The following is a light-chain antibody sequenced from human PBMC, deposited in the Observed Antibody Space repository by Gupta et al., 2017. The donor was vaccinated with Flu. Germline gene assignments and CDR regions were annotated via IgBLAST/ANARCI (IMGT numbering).Light chain of an antibody. CDR3: QQYGRSPRT. J-gene: IGKJ1*01. CDR2: GAS. Sequence: GTLSLSPGERATLSCRASQSVSNNYIAWYQQKPGQAPRLLIYGASSRASGIPDNFSGSGSGTDFTLTISRLEPEDFAVYYCQQYGRSPRTFGQGTKVEIK. V-gene: IGKV3-20*01. CDR1: QSVSNNY.